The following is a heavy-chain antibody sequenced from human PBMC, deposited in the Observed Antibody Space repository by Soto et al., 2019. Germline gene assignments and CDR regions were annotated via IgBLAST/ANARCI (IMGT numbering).Heavy chain of an antibody. CDR2: IYYSGGT. CDR3: AAGYTSGSYLPDY. Sequence: NPSETLSLTCNVSGGSISSSTYYWGWIRQSPGKGLEWIGTIYYSGGTYYNPSLKSRATISVDTFKNHFSLKLTSVTAADKAVYYCAAGYTSGSYLPDYWGQGTLVTVS. V-gene: IGHV4-39*02. CDR1: GGSISSSTYY. J-gene: IGHJ4*02. D-gene: IGHD3-10*01.